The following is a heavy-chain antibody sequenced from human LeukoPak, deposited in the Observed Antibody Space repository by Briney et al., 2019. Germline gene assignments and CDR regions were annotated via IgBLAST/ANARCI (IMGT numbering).Heavy chain of an antibody. J-gene: IGHJ5*02. Sequence: GRSLRLSCAASGFTFSSYGMHWVRQAPGKGLAWVAVIWCDGINKYYADSVKGRFTIYRDNSKNTLYLQMNSLRAEDTAVYCCAKDRSPEGVRLFAPWGQGTLVTVSS. CDR2: IWCDGINK. V-gene: IGHV3-33*06. CDR1: GFTFSSYG. D-gene: IGHD3-10*01. CDR3: AKDRSPEGVRLFAP.